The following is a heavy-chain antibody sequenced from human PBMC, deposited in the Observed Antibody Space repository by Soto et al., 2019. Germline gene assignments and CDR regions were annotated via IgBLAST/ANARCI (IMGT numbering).Heavy chain of an antibody. D-gene: IGHD3-10*01. J-gene: IGHJ4*02. CDR2: IYYSGST. CDR3: ARGSVGVRLYYFDY. V-gene: IGHV4-30-4*01. Sequence: SETLSLTCTVSGGSISSGDYYWSWIRQPPGKGLEWIGYIYYSGSTYYNPSLKSRVTISVDTSKNQFSLKLSSVTAADTAVYYCARGSVGVRLYYFDYWGRGTLVTVSS. CDR1: GGSISSGDYY.